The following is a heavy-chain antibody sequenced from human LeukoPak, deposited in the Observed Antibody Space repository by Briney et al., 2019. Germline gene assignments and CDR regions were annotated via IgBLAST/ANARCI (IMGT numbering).Heavy chain of an antibody. V-gene: IGHV4-4*07. CDR2: IYSSGST. CDR3: ARDEARSGSFHYYYHMDV. CDR1: GGSISSYD. D-gene: IGHD3-10*01. Sequence: SETLSLTCTVSGGSISSYDWSWIRQPAGKGLEWIGRIYSSGSTNYNPSLKSRVTMSVDTSKNQFSLKLSSVTAADTAVYYCARDEARSGSFHYYYHMDVWGKGTTVSV. J-gene: IGHJ6*03.